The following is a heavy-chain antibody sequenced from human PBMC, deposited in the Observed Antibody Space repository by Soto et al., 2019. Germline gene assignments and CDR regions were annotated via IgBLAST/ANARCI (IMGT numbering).Heavy chain of an antibody. V-gene: IGHV4-30-2*01. D-gene: IGHD3-3*01. Sequence: LSLTCAVSGGSISSGGYSWIWIRQPPGKGLEWVGYIYQSGSTHYNPSLKSRVTISADRSKNQFSLKLNSVTAADTAVYYCARGRSGYEGAFDIWGQATMVTVSS. CDR2: IYQSGST. CDR1: GGSISSGGYS. CDR3: ARGRSGYEGAFDI. J-gene: IGHJ3*02.